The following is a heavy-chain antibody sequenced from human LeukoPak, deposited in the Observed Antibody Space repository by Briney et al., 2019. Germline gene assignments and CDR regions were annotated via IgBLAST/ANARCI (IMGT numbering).Heavy chain of an antibody. D-gene: IGHD5-18*01. V-gene: IGHV4-59*04. CDR3: ARYSYGPNWFDP. J-gene: IGHJ5*02. CDR2: IYYSGST. CDR1: GGSISSYY. Sequence: SETLSLTCTVSGGSISSYYWSWIRQPPGKGLEWIGSIYYSGSTYYNPSLKSRVTISVDTSKNQFSLKLSSVTAADTAVYYCARYSYGPNWFDPWGQGTLVTVSS.